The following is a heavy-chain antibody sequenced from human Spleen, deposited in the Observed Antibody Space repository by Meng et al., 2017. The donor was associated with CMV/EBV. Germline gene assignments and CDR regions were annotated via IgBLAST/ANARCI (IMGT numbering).Heavy chain of an antibody. CDR3: ARESDIRTGTTGGEFDY. J-gene: IGHJ4*02. CDR2: INPNSGGT. CDR1: GYTFTGYF. Sequence: ASVKVSCKTSGYTFTGYFMHWVRQAPGQGLEWMGWINPNSGGTNYAQKFQGRVIMTRDTSISTAYMELSRLRSDDTAVYYCARESDIRTGTTGGEFDYWGQGTLVTVSS. V-gene: IGHV1-2*02. D-gene: IGHD1-1*01.